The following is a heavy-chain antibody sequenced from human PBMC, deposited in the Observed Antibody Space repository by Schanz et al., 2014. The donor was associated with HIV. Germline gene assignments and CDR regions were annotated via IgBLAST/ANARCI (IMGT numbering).Heavy chain of an antibody. CDR3: ARGYCGADCSHFYYYGTDI. CDR2: IVPIFGTT. D-gene: IGHD2-21*02. Sequence: QVHLVQSGAEVKKPGASVKVSCKASGYTFTSYDINWVRQATGQGPEWMGGIVPIFGTTNYAQRFQGRVSITADESTSTAYMELSGLRSQDTAVYYCARGYCGADCSHFYYYGTDIWGQGTTVTVSS. J-gene: IGHJ6*02. V-gene: IGHV1-69*01. CDR1: GYTFTSYD.